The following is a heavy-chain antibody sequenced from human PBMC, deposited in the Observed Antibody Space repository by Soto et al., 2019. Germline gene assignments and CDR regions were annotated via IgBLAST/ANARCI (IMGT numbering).Heavy chain of an antibody. CDR2: ISTNNGNT. CDR3: ARAGAQWLGNY. CDR1: GYTFTSYG. Sequence: ASVKVSCKASGYTFTSYGISWVRQAPGQGLEWMGWISTNNGNTNYALKFQDRVSMTTDTSTNTAYMELRSLRPDDTAVYYCARAGAQWLGNYWGHGTLVTVSS. D-gene: IGHD6-19*01. V-gene: IGHV1-18*01. J-gene: IGHJ4*01.